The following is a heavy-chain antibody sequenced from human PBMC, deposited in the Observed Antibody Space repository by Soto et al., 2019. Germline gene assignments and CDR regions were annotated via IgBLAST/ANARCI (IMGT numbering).Heavy chain of an antibody. V-gene: IGHV1-18*01. D-gene: IGHD6-19*01. CDR2: ISAYNGNT. Sequence: QVQLVQSGAEVKKPGASVKVSCKASGYTFTSYGISWVRQAPGQGLEWMGWISAYNGNTNYAQKLQGRVTLTTDTSTSTADMGLRSLGSDDTAVYYCARVSRRNSSGWPTPHYYYYYGMDVWGQGTTVTVSS. CDR3: ARVSRRNSSGWPTPHYYYYYGMDV. CDR1: GYTFTSYG. J-gene: IGHJ6*02.